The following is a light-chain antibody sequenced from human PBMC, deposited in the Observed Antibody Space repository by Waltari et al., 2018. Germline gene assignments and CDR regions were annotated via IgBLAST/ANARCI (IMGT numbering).Light chain of an antibody. CDR3: QQGNSYPPT. CDR2: YAN. J-gene: IGKJ3*01. V-gene: IGKV1-13*02. CDR1: QGISSY. Sequence: IQMSQSPSSLSASVGDRVTITCRASQGISSYLKWYQQKPGKAPKLLIYYANSLASGVPSRFSGSGSGTEFTLTISSLQPEDFATYYCQQGNSYPPTFGPGTKLDIK.